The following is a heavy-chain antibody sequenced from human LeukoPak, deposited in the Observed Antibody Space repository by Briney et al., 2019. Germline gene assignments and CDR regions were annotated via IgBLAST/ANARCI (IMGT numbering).Heavy chain of an antibody. J-gene: IGHJ4*02. V-gene: IGHV3-7*01. Sequence: GGSLRLSCAASGFTFSDYWMTWVRQAPGKGLEWVANIKQDGSEGYYVDSVKGRFTVSRDNAKSSLYLQLNSLRAEDTAVYYCARGQVLDYWGQGTLVTVSS. CDR1: GFTFSDYW. D-gene: IGHD4/OR15-4a*01. CDR2: IKQDGSEG. CDR3: ARGQVLDY.